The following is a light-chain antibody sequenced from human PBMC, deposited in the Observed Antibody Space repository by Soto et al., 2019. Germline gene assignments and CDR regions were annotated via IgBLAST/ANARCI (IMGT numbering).Light chain of an antibody. CDR1: QSISTN. J-gene: IGKJ1*01. V-gene: IGKV3-15*01. CDR2: HAF. Sequence: EIMLTQSPATLSVSPGERATLSCRASQSISTNLAWYQQKPGQVPRLLIYHAFSRATGIPARFSGSGSGTEFTLTISSLQSEDFALYYCQQYNNWPRTFGQGTKVEIK. CDR3: QQYNNWPRT.